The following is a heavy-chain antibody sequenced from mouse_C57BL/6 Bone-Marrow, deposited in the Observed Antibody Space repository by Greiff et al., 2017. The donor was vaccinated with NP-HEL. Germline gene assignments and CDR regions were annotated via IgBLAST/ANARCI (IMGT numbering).Heavy chain of an antibody. CDR2: INYYGSST. D-gene: IGHD1-1*01. CDR3: ARAHYYGTPFDY. J-gene: IGHJ2*01. CDR1: GFTFSDYY. Sequence: EVQLVESEGGLVQPGSSMKLSCTASGFTFSDYYMAWVRQVPEKGLEWVANINYYGSSTYYLDSLKSRFIISRDNAKNILYLQMSSLKSEDTATYYCARAHYYGTPFDYWGQGTTLTVSS. V-gene: IGHV5-16*01.